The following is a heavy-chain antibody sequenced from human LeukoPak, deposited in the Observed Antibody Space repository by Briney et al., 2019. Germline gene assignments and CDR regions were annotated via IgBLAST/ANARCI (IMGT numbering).Heavy chain of an antibody. V-gene: IGHV3-7*01. CDR3: ARDPAYGALDI. Sequence: GGSLRLSCVASAFSFTTHYMSWVRQAPGKGLEWVAIINPDRSEKSYVDSVKGRFTISRDNSDNLLYLNMNNLRAEDTALYYCARDPAYGALDIWGQGTVVTVSS. D-gene: IGHD2-21*01. J-gene: IGHJ3*02. CDR1: AFSFTTHY. CDR2: INPDRSEK.